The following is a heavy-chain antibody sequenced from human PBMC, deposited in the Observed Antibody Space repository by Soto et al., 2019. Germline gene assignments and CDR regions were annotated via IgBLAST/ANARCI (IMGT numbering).Heavy chain of an antibody. CDR3: ARAPMVLSRSYFES. CDR1: GGCISNFY. J-gene: IGHJ4*02. D-gene: IGHD2-8*01. CDR2: ISYSGNN. V-gene: IGHV4-59*01. Sequence: ETLSLTCTHSGGCISNFYWSWIRHPPGKGLEWIGYISYSGNNNYNPSLKSRVSISVDTSKNQLSLNLTSVTAADTAVYYCARAPMVLSRSYFESWGQGTPVTVSS.